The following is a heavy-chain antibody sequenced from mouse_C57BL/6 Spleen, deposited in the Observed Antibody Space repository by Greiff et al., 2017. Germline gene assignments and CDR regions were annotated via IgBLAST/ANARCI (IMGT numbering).Heavy chain of an antibody. Sequence: QVQLQQPGAELVMPGASVKLSCKASGYTFTSYWMHWVKQRPGQGLEWIGEIDPSDSYTNYNQKFKGKSTLTVDKSSSTAYMQLSSLTSEDSAVYYCARGGGYYEDFDDWGQGTTLTVSS. J-gene: IGHJ2*01. CDR2: IDPSDSYT. D-gene: IGHD2-3*01. CDR3: ARGGGYYEDFDD. V-gene: IGHV1-69*01. CDR1: GYTFTSYW.